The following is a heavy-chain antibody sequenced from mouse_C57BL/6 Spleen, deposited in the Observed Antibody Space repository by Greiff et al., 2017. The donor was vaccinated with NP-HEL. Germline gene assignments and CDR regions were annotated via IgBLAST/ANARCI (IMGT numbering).Heavy chain of an antibody. V-gene: IGHV1-81*01. CDR2: IYPRSGNT. CDR3: AKVTRDYYFGY. CDR1: GYTFTSYG. J-gene: IGHJ2*01. D-gene: IGHD2-5*01. Sequence: QVQLKESGAELARPGASVKLSCKASGYTFTSYGISWVKQRTGQGLEWIGEIYPRSGNTYYNEKFKGKATLTADKSSSTAYMGLRSLTSEDSAVYFCAKVTRDYYFGYWGQGATLTVSS.